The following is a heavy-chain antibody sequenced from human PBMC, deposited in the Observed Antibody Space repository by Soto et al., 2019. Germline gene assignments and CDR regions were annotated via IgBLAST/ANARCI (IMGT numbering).Heavy chain of an antibody. J-gene: IGHJ4*02. CDR3: ARDSYSGSYVH. CDR1: GYTFTAYS. CDR2: INPKDGDT. D-gene: IGHD1-26*01. V-gene: IGHV1-2*02. Sequence: ASVKVSCKASGYTFTAYSIHWLRQAPGPGLEWMGWINPKDGDTNYAQKFQDRVTMTSDTSISTVSMDLSRLTSDDTAVYFCARDSYSGSYVHWGQGTLVTVSS.